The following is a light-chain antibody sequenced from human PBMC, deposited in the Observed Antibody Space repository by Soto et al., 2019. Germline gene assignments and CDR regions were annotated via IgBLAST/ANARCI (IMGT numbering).Light chain of an antibody. CDR1: QSVSSSY. Sequence: EIGLTQSPGTLSLSPGERASLSCKASQSVSSSYLARYQQKPGQAPRLLIYDASSRATGIPDRFSGSGSGTDFTLTISRLEPEDFAVYYCQQYGSSPLTFGGGTKVEIK. CDR2: DAS. J-gene: IGKJ4*01. CDR3: QQYGSSPLT. V-gene: IGKV3-20*01.